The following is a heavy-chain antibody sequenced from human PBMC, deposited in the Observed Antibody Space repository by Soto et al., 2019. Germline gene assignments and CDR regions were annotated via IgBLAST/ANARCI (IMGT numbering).Heavy chain of an antibody. CDR3: ARGLQGSTVVTLYYYGMDV. Sequence: QVQLQQWGAGLLKPSETLSLTCAVYGGSFSGYYWSWIRQPPGKGLEWIGEINHSGSTNYNPSLKSRVTISVDTSKNQFSLKLSSVTAADTAVYYCARGLQGSTVVTLYYYGMDVWGQGTTVTVSS. D-gene: IGHD4-17*01. CDR1: GGSFSGYY. J-gene: IGHJ6*02. CDR2: INHSGST. V-gene: IGHV4-34*01.